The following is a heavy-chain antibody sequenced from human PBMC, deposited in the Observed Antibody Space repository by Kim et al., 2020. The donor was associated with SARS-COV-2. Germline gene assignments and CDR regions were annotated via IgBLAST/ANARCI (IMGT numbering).Heavy chain of an antibody. J-gene: IGHJ6*02. CDR3: ARMDGSGTYSPNTLYYYYGMDV. CDR2: IYYSGST. V-gene: IGHV4-59*01. D-gene: IGHD3-10*01. Sequence: SETLSLTCTVSGGSISSYYWSWIRQPPGKGLEWIGYIYYSGSTNYNPSLKSRVTISVDTSKNQFSLKLSSVTAADTAVYYCARMDGSGTYSPNTLYYYYGMDVWGQGTTVTVSS. CDR1: GGSISSYY.